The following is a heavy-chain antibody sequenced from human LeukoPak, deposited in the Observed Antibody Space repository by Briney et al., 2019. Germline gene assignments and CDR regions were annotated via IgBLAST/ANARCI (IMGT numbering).Heavy chain of an antibody. CDR1: GFTFSNYG. J-gene: IGHJ6*03. CDR2: ISYDGSNK. CDR3: ARSGIAAAGNYYMDV. D-gene: IGHD6-13*01. V-gene: IGHV3-30*03. Sequence: PGGSLRLSCAAYGFTFSNYGMSWVRQAPGKGLEWVAVISYDGSNKYYADSVKGRFTISRDNSKNTLYLQMNSLRAEDTAVYYCARSGIAAAGNYYMDVWGKGTTVTVSS.